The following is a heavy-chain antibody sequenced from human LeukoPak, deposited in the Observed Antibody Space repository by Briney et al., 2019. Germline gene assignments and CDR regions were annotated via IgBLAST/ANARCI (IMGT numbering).Heavy chain of an antibody. CDR3: VRDRDYYAIDY. V-gene: IGHV3-7*01. D-gene: IGHD3-22*01. J-gene: IGHJ4*02. CDR2: IAKDGGGN. CDR1: GFTFSDYY. Sequence: GGSLRLSCAASGFTFSDYYMSWVRQAPGKGLEWVANIAKDGGGNNYLASVKGRFTISRDNAKNSLYLQMNSLTVEDTAVYYCVRDRDYYAIDYWGQGTLVTVSS.